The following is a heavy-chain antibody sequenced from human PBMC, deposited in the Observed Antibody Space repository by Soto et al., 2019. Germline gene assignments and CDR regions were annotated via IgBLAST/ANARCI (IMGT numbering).Heavy chain of an antibody. V-gene: IGHV4-59*01. CDR2: IYYSGST. CDR3: ARAPLYNRNYGFDY. CDR1: GGSISSYY. D-gene: IGHD1-7*01. Sequence: SETLSLTCTVSGGSISSYYWSWIRQPPGKGLEWIGYIYYSGSTNYNPSLKSRVTISVDTSKNQFSLKLSSVTAADTAVYYCARAPLYNRNYGFDYWGQGTLVTVSS. J-gene: IGHJ4*02.